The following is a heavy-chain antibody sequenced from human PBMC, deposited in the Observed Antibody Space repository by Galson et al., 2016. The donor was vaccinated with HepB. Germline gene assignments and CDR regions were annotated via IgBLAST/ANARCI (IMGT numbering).Heavy chain of an antibody. J-gene: IGHJ4*02. CDR1: GFTFNSHA. D-gene: IGHD6-19*01. CDR3: ARHRGWYGEGFFDD. Sequence: SLRLSCAASGFTFNSHAMHWVRQAPGKGLEWVAIISYDGGNKYYAASVRGRFAVSRDNSKNTLYLQMNNLRDEDTAVYYCARHRGWYGEGFFDDWGQGTLVTVSS. V-gene: IGHV3-30*09. CDR2: ISYDGGNK.